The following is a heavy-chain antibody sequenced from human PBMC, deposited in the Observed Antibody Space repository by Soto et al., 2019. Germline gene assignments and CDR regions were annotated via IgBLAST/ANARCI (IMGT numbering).Heavy chain of an antibody. CDR3: GRGDVVLWFGGFGP. D-gene: IGHD3-10*01. CDR2: IWYDGSNK. V-gene: IGHV3-33*01. CDR1: GFTFSSYG. Sequence: QVQLVESGGGVVQPGRSLRLSCAASGFTFSSYGMHWVRQAPGKGLEWVAVIWYDGSNKYYADSVKGRFTISRDNSQKALYLHMNSLGAEDTAVYYCGRGDVVLWFGGFGPWGQGTLVTVSS. J-gene: IGHJ5*02.